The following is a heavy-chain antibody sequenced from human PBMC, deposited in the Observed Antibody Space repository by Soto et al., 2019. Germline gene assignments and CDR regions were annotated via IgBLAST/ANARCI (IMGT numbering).Heavy chain of an antibody. CDR3: ARDRESSGWHKGPRNWFDP. CDR2: INPSGGST. V-gene: IGHV1-46*01. J-gene: IGHJ5*02. CDR1: GYTFTSYY. D-gene: IGHD6-19*01. Sequence: ASVKVSCKASGYTFTSYYMHWVRQAPGQGLAWMGIINPSGGSTSYAQKFQGRVTMTRDTSTSTVYMELTSLRSEDTAVYYCARDRESSGWHKGPRNWFDPWGQGTLVTVSS.